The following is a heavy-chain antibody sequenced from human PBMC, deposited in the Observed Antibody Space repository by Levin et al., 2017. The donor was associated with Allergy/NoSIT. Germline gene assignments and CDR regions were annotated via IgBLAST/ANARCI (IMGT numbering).Heavy chain of an antibody. CDR2: IYYSGST. D-gene: IGHD2-2*01. Sequence: PSETLSLTCTVSGGSISSYYWSWIRQPPGKGLEWIGYIYYSGSTNYNPSLKSRVTISVDTSKNQFSLKLSSVTAADTAVYYCARGIVLVPAATYYFDYWGQGTLVTVSS. J-gene: IGHJ4*02. CDR1: GGSISSYY. CDR3: ARGIVLVPAATYYFDY. V-gene: IGHV4-59*01.